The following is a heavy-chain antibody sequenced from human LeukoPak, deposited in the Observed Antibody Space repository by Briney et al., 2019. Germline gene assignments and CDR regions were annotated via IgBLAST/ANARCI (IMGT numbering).Heavy chain of an antibody. V-gene: IGHV3-21*01. CDR1: GFTFSNYW. CDR2: ISSSSSYI. J-gene: IGHJ4*02. CDR3: ASDVRTGCSD. D-gene: IGHD5-12*01. Sequence: GGSLRLSCAASGFTFSNYWMYWDRQAPGKGLEWVSSISSSSSYIYYADSVKGRFTISRDNAKNSLYLQVNSLRAEDTAVYYCASDVRTGCSDWGQGTLVTVSS.